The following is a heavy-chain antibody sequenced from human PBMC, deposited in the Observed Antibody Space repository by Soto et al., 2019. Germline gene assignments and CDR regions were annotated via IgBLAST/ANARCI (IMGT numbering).Heavy chain of an antibody. CDR2: IKGDEITT. V-gene: IGHV3-74*01. D-gene: IGHD4-17*01. J-gene: IGHJ4*02. Sequence: EVQLVESGENLVQPGGSLRLSCAASGFTFSSYWIHWVRQAPGKGLVWVSRIKGDEITTNYADSVKGRFTISRDNAKNTVFLQMHSVRAEDTALYYCARGLYGAYGQDFWGQGILVTVSS. CDR1: GFTFSSYW. CDR3: ARGLYGAYGQDF.